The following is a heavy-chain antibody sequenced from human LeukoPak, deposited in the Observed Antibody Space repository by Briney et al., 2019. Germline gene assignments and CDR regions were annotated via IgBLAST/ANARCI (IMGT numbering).Heavy chain of an antibody. Sequence: ASVKVSCKASGYTFTSYGISWVRQAPGQGLEWMGWISAYNGNTNYAQKLQGRVTMTTDTSTSTAYMELRSLRSDDTAVYYCAMTFGVVVVAATYYWGQGTLFTVSS. CDR1: GYTFTSYG. CDR3: AMTFGVVVVAATYY. V-gene: IGHV1-18*01. J-gene: IGHJ4*02. D-gene: IGHD2-15*01. CDR2: ISAYNGNT.